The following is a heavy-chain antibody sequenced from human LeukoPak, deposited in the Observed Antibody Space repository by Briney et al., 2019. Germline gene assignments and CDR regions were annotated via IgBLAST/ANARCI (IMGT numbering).Heavy chain of an antibody. CDR2: IIAYNGNT. V-gene: IGHV1-18*01. CDR3: ARRGRIVGATVSFDY. CDR1: CYSCTSYG. J-gene: IGHJ4*02. D-gene: IGHD1-26*01. Sequence: ASSKDSCKASCYSCTSYGISWGLHPTGQRLQWMGWIIAYNGNTNYAQKLQGRVTMTTDTSTSTAYLEGGSLRSDDTAVYYCARRGRIVGATVSFDYWGQGTLVTVSS.